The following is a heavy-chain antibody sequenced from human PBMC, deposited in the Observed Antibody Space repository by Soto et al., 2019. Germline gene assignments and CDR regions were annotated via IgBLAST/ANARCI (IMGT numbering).Heavy chain of an antibody. D-gene: IGHD3-10*01. J-gene: IGHJ5*02. CDR2: ISSSASTI. CDR1: GFTFSDYD. V-gene: IGHV3-11*01. CDR3: ARVRYDDSGSSINWFDP. Sequence: QVQLVYSGGGLVKPGGSLRLSCAASGFTFSDYDMSWIRQAPGKGLEWVSYISSSASTIYYADSVKGRFTISRDNAKNSLYLQMNSLRAEDTAVYYCARVRYDDSGSSINWFDPWGQGTLVTVSS.